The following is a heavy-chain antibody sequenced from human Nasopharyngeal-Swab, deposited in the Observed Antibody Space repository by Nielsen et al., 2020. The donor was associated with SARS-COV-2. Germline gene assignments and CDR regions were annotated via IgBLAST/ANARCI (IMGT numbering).Heavy chain of an antibody. D-gene: IGHD2-2*01. Sequence: RQAPGKGLEWIGYIYYSGGTYYNPSLKSRVTISVDTSKNQFSLKLSSVTAADTAVYYCARDDVYCSSTSCYRAPLNYWGQGTLVTVSS. CDR2: IYYSGGT. CDR3: ARDDVYCSSTSCYRAPLNY. V-gene: IGHV4-30-4*01. J-gene: IGHJ4*02.